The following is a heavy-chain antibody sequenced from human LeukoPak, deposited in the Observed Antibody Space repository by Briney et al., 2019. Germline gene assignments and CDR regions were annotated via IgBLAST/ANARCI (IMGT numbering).Heavy chain of an antibody. J-gene: IGHJ4*02. D-gene: IGHD5-24*01. CDR3: AREGLRNVHNPLGY. V-gene: IGHV4-34*01. Sequence: SETLSLTCAVYGGTLSGYYWSWIRQPPGKGLEWIGEIKESEKTNYNPSLKSRVTISIDTSKNQFPLKVSSVTAADTAVYYCAREGLRNVHNPLGYWGQGTLVTVSS. CDR1: GGTLSGYY. CDR2: IKESEKT.